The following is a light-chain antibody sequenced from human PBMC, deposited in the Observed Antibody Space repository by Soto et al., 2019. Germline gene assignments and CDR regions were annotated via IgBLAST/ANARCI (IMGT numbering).Light chain of an antibody. V-gene: IGKV3-11*01. CDR2: DAS. Sequence: EIVLAQSPATLSLSPGERATLSCRASQSVSSYLAWYQQKPGQAPRLLIYDASNRATGIPARFSGSGSGTDFTLTISSLEPEDFAVYYCQQRSTWPLATFGPGTKVDIK. J-gene: IGKJ3*01. CDR1: QSVSSY. CDR3: QQRSTWPLAT.